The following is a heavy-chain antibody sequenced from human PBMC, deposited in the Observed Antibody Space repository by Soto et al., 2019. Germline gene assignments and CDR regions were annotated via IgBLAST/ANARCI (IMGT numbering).Heavy chain of an antibody. CDR1: GFSLSTSGVG. J-gene: IGHJ4*02. D-gene: IGHD3-22*01. CDR3: EQMGCHYGSSGSH. V-gene: IGHV2-5*01. CDR2: IYWNDDK. Sequence: QITLKESGPTLVKPTQTLTLTCTFSGFSLSTSGVGVGWIRRPPGKALEWLALIYWNDDKRDSPSLKSRLTSTKDHPQRQVVLTMNNIDTVDTATYYCEQMGCHYGSSGSHWRQGTLVTVSS.